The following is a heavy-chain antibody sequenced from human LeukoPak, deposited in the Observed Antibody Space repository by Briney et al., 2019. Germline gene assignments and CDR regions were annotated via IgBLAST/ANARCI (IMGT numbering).Heavy chain of an antibody. D-gene: IGHD3-3*01. CDR3: ARLYDFWSGYFLYYFDY. V-gene: IGHV1-18*01. Sequence: ASVKVSCKASGYTFTSYGISWVRQAPGQGVEGMGLISAYNGNTNYAQKLQGRVTMTTDTFTSTAYMELRSLRSDDTAVYYCARLYDFWSGYFLYYFDYWGQGTLVTVSS. CDR1: GYTFTSYG. CDR2: ISAYNGNT. J-gene: IGHJ4*02.